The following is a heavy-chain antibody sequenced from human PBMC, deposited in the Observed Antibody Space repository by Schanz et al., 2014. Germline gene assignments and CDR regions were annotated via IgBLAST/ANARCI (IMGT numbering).Heavy chain of an antibody. J-gene: IGHJ4*02. Sequence: QVQLVQSGAEVKKPGASVKVSCKASGHPFTAYYMHWVRQAPGQGLEWMGWISAYNGNTNYAQKLQGRVTMTTDTATSTAYMELRSLRSDDAAVYYCARGRTFDYWGQGTLVTVSS. V-gene: IGHV1-18*04. CDR2: ISAYNGNT. CDR3: ARGRTFDY. CDR1: GHPFTAYY.